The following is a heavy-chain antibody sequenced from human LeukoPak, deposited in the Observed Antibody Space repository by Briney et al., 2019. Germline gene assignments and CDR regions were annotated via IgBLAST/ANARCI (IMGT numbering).Heavy chain of an antibody. Sequence: GGSLRLSCAASGLTFSSNTMSWVRQAPGKGLEWVSAITGSGGSTYHADSVKGRFTISRDNSKNTLYLQMNRLRAEDTAVYYCAKANYYDSSGYYKNLDYWGQGTLVTVSS. V-gene: IGHV3-23*01. CDR1: GLTFSSNT. D-gene: IGHD3-22*01. J-gene: IGHJ4*02. CDR2: ITGSGGST. CDR3: AKANYYDSSGYYKNLDY.